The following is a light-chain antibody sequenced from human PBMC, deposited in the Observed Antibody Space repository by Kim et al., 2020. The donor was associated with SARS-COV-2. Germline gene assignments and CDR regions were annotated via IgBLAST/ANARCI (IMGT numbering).Light chain of an antibody. CDR2: HDT. V-gene: IGLV3-1*01. CDR1: KLGDKY. CDR3: QAWDTSTAYV. Sequence: VATGQTASNTCSGHKLGDKYACWYQQKPGQSPVLVIYHDTTRPSGIPERFSGSNSGNTATLTISGTQAMDEADYYCQAWDTSTAYVFGTGTKVTVL. J-gene: IGLJ1*01.